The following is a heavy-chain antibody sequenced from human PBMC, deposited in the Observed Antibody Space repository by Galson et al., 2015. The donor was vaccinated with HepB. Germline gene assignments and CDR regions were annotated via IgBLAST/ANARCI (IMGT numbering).Heavy chain of an antibody. CDR2: ISSSSSYI. Sequence: LRLSCAASGFTFSSYSMNWVRQAPGKGLEWVSSISSSSSYIYYADSVKGRFTISRDNAKNSLYLQMNSLRAEDTAVYYCASRGEGSPRGGDYWGQGTLVTVSS. CDR3: ASRGEGSPRGGDY. D-gene: IGHD2-21*01. CDR1: GFTFSSYS. V-gene: IGHV3-21*01. J-gene: IGHJ4*02.